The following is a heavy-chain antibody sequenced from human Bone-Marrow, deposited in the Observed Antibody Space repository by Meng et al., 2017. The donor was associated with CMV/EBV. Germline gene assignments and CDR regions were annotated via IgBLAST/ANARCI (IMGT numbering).Heavy chain of an antibody. D-gene: IGHD3-10*01. J-gene: IGHJ3*02. V-gene: IGHV4-59*01. CDR2: IYYSGST. CDR1: GGSISSYY. CDR3: ARQPPGSAAFDI. Sequence: GSLRLSCTVSGGSISSYYWSWIRQPPGKGLEWLGYIYYSGSTNYNPSLKSRVTMSVDTSKNQFSLKLNSVTAADTAVYYCARQPPGSAAFDIWGQGTMVTVSS.